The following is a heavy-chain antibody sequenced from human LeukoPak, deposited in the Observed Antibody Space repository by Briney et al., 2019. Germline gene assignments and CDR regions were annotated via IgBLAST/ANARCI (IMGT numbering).Heavy chain of an antibody. J-gene: IGHJ5*01. CDR1: GVTFSSHS. CDR3: ARGWFGPDS. Sequence: HTGGSLRLSCAASGVTFSSHSMHWVRQAPGKGMVWVSGISNDGTSTTYADSVKGRFTISRDNAKNTLYLQMHSLRAEDTAVYSCARGWFGPDSCGQGTLVTVSS. D-gene: IGHD3-10*01. V-gene: IGHV3-74*01. CDR2: ISNDGTST.